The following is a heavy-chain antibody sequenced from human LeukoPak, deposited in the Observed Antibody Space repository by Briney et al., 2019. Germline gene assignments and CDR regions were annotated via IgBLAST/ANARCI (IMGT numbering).Heavy chain of an antibody. J-gene: IGHJ4*02. CDR3: AKDRADCSNTSCYAFFDY. V-gene: IGHV3-23*01. CDR1: GFTFSNYA. CDR2: ISGRGGST. D-gene: IGHD2-2*01. Sequence: GGSLRLSCAASGFTFSNYAINWVRQAPGKGLEWVSAISGRGGSTFYADSVKGRFTISRDNSKNTLYLQMNSLRAEDTAVYYCAKDRADCSNTSCYAFFDYWGQGTLVTVSP.